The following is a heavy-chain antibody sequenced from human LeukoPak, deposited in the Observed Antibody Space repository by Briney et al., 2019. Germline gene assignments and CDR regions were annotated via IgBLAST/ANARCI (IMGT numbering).Heavy chain of an antibody. V-gene: IGHV4-4*07. D-gene: IGHD6-19*01. CDR2: IYTSGST. Sequence: SETLSLTCTVSGGSISTFFWTWIRQPAGKGLEWIGRIYTSGSTNYNTSLKSRVTMSVDTSKNQFSLKLSSVTAADTAVYYCARESETVAGRGLDYWGQGTLVTVSS. J-gene: IGHJ4*02. CDR3: ARESETVAGRGLDY. CDR1: GGSISTFF.